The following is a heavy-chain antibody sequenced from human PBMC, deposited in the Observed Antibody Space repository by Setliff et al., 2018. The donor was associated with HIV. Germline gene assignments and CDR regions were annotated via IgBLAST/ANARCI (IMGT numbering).Heavy chain of an antibody. CDR2: VYFSGRA. J-gene: IGHJ6*03. Sequence: PSETLSLTCAVSGYSISSGYYWAWIRQPPGKGLEYIGSVYFSGRAYYNPSLKSRVTISLDTSKNQFSLKLSSVTAADTAVYYCARLEYYYYMDVWGNGTTVTVSS. CDR3: ARLEYYYYMDV. CDR1: GYSISSGYY. V-gene: IGHV4-38-2*01.